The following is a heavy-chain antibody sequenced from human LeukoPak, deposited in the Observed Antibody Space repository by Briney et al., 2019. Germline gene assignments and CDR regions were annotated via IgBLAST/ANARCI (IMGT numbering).Heavy chain of an antibody. J-gene: IGHJ3*01. D-gene: IGHD1-26*01. CDR2: IYPGDSGP. CDR1: GYSFTSYC. Sequence: GEPLKISCKVSGYSFTSYCIGWVRQMPGKGLEGMGIIYPGDSGPTYRPSFQGQVPISVDKSINTAYLQWSSLQASDTAMYYCGMSGDRVPLQDDVFDVWGQGTMVTAST. V-gene: IGHV5-51*01. CDR3: GMSGDRVPLQDDVFDV.